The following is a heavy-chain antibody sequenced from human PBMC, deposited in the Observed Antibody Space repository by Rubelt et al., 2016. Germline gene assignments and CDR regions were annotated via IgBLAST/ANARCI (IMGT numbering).Heavy chain of an antibody. CDR3: ARSARGYNYLHVDY. J-gene: IGHJ4*02. CDR2: MKEDGSEK. Sequence: EVQLVQSGGGLVQPGGSLRLSCAASGFTFSSYSMNWVRQAPGKGLDWVANMKEDGSEKHYVDSVKGRLTISRDNAKNSMYLQMNSLKAEDTAVYYCARSARGYNYLHVDYWGQGTLVIVSS. V-gene: IGHV3-7*01. CDR1: GFTFSSYS. D-gene: IGHD5-18*01.